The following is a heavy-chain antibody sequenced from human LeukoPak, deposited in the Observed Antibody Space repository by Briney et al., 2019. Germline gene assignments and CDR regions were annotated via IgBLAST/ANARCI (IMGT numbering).Heavy chain of an antibody. CDR3: VGGYSGSINWLDP. Sequence: GGSLRLSCAASGFTFRSRWMHWVRQAPGKGLMWVSRINDDGSSKSYADSLKGRFTISRDNAKNTLYLQMNSLAADDTAMYYCVGGYSGSINWLDPWGQGTLVTVSS. D-gene: IGHD1-26*01. J-gene: IGHJ5*02. V-gene: IGHV3-74*01. CDR2: INDDGSSK. CDR1: GFTFRSRW.